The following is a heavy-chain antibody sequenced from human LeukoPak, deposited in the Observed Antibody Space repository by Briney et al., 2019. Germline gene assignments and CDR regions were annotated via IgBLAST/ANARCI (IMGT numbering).Heavy chain of an antibody. CDR1: GYTFTSYY. J-gene: IGHJ3*02. CDR3: ARVGYSSGWYEAFDI. CDR2: INPSGGST. D-gene: IGHD6-19*01. V-gene: IGHV1-46*01. Sequence: GASVKVSCKASGYTFTSYYMYWVRQAPGQGLEWMGIINPSGGSTSYAQKFQGRVTMTRDMSTSTVYMELSSLRSEDTAVYYCARVGYSSGWYEAFDIWGQGTMVTVSS.